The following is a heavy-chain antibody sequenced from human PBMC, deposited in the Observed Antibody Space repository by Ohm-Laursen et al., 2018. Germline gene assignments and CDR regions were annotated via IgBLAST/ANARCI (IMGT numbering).Heavy chain of an antibody. CDR2: INPHSGGT. CDR3: ARGGASSNYSY. V-gene: IGHV1-2*02. CDR1: GYTFTDYY. D-gene: IGHD4-11*01. J-gene: IGHJ4*02. Sequence: GASVKVSCKASGYTFTDYYMHWVRRAPGQGLEWMGWINPHSGGTNYAQKFQGRVTMTRDTSISTAYMELSSLRSEDTAVYYCARGGASSNYSYWGQGTLVTVSS.